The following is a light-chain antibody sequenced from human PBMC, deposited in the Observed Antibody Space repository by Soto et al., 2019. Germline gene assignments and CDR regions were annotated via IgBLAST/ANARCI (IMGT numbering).Light chain of an antibody. CDR1: TGAVTSGYY. CDR3: LLYYGVAQLV. CDR2: NTR. Sequence: QALVTQEPSLTVSPGGTVTLTCASSTGAVTSGYYPSWFQQKPGQPPRALIYNTRNKHSWTPARFSGSLLGGKAALTLSGAQPEDEADYYCLLYYGVAQLVFGGGTKLTVL. J-gene: IGLJ2*01. V-gene: IGLV7-43*01.